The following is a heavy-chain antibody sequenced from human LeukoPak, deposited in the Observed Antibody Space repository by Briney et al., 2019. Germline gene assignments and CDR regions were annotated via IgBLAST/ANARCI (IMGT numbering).Heavy chain of an antibody. J-gene: IGHJ3*02. CDR3: ARATFHYYDSSGLDAFDI. CDR1: GGTFSSYA. CDR2: IIPIFGTA. D-gene: IGHD3-22*01. Sequence: WASVKVSCKASGGTFSSYAISWVRQAPGQGLEWMGGIIPIFGTANYAQKFQGRVTITADKTTSTAYMELSSLRSEDTAVYYCARATFHYYDSSGLDAFDIWGQGTMVTVSS. V-gene: IGHV1-69*06.